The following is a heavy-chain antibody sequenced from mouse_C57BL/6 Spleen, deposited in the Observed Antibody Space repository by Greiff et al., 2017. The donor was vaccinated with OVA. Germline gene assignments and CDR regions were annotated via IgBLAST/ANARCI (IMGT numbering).Heavy chain of an antibody. Sequence: EVQGVESGGGLVKPGGSLKLSCAASGFTFSSYAMSWVRQTPGKRLEWVAIISDGGSYTYYPDNVKGRFTTSRDNAKNNMYLQMRHLKSEDTAMNYCARIYYDDDGPLRYFDVWGTGTTVTVSS. CDR1: GFTFSSYA. V-gene: IGHV5-4*01. D-gene: IGHD2-4*01. CDR2: ISDGGSYT. J-gene: IGHJ1*03. CDR3: ARIYYDDDGPLRYFDV.